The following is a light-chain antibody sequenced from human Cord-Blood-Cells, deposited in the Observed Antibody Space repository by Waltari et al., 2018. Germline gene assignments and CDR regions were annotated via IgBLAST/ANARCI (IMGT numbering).Light chain of an antibody. J-gene: IGLJ1*01. CDR1: SSEVGGYNY. CDR2: DVS. Sequence: QSALTQPASVSGSPGQSITISCTGTSSEVGGYNYVSWYQQHPGKAPKLMIYDVSNLPSGVSNRFSCSKSGNTASLTISGLQAEDEADYYCSSYTSSSTNYVFGTGTKVTVL. CDR3: SSYTSSSTNYV. V-gene: IGLV2-14*01.